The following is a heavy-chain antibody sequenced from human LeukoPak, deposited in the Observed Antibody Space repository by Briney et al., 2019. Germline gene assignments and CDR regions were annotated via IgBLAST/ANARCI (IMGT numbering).Heavy chain of an antibody. CDR2: LRKDATYS. D-gene: IGHD4-11*01. J-gene: IGHJ4*02. V-gene: IGHV3-30*02. Sequence: AGGSLRLSCAASGFPFSSYGMYWVRQTPDKGLQWVAYLRKDATYSNYADSVKGRFTISRDNSKNTLYLQMNSLRAEDTAVYYCAKAFTTVIEFDYWGQGTLVTVSS. CDR1: GFPFSSYG. CDR3: AKAFTTVIEFDY.